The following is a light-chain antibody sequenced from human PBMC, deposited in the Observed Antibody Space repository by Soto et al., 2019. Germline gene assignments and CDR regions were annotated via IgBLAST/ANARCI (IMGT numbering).Light chain of an antibody. CDR3: LQDYYYPYT. CDR2: AAS. Sequence: AIQMTQSPSSLSASVGDRVTITCRASQGIRDDLAWYQQRPGKAPKLLIYAASNLQSGVPSRFSGSGSGTDFTLIISSLQPEDFATYYCLQDYYYPYTFGRGTKLEIK. CDR1: QGIRDD. J-gene: IGKJ2*01. V-gene: IGKV1-6*01.